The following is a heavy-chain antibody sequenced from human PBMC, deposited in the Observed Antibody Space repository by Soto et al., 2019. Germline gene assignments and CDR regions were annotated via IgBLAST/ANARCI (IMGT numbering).Heavy chain of an antibody. CDR1: GFTFSSYA. J-gene: IGHJ4*02. D-gene: IGHD3-16*02. CDR2: ISNNGDTA. V-gene: IGHV3-23*01. CDR3: AKSRVFIGAIVTLLDS. Sequence: EVQLLESGGGLVQPGGSLTLSCATSGFTFSSYAMVWVRQAAEKGLEWVASISNNGDTAYYADSVKGRFTISRGNSENPLYLQMNGLREDDTALYFCAKSRVFIGAIVTLLDSWGQGTQVTVSS.